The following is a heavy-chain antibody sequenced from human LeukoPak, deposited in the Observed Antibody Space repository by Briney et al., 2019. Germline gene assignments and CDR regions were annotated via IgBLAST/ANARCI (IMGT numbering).Heavy chain of an antibody. D-gene: IGHD2-2*01. CDR2: KYYSGSA. V-gene: IGHV4-31*03. J-gene: IGHJ3*02. CDR3: ATPYCSSLSCLDVFIM. Sequence: SQTLSLTCNVSGVSVSDGRYYWTWIRHHPTRGLEWIGYKYYSGSAKYNPSLKSRLTISIDTAKNQFSLQLSSVTAADTATYYCATPYCSSLSCLDVFIMWGQGTRVTVSS. CDR1: GVSVSDGRYY.